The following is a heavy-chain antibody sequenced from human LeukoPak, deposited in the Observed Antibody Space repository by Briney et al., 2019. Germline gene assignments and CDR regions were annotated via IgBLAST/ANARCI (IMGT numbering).Heavy chain of an antibody. CDR1: GSTFESDA. CDR3: ARDRHQYSCDSTAYYRGYFDY. V-gene: IGHV3-23*01. CDR2: ISASGSST. Sequence: GGSLRLSCEASGSTFESDAMSWVRQAPGKGLEWVSPISASGSSTYYADSVKGRFTISRDNSKNTLYLQMNSLRAEDAAVYYCARDRHQYSCDSTAYYRGYFDYWGQGTLVTVSS. D-gene: IGHD3-9*01. J-gene: IGHJ4*02.